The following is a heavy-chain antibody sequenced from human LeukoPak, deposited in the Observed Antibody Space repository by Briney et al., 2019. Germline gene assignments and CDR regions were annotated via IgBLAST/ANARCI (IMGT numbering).Heavy chain of an antibody. D-gene: IGHD6-19*01. CDR2: MSPNSGDT. J-gene: IGHJ6*02. CDR1: GYTFTSYD. CDR3: ARAAAVAGKNYYYYYGMDV. V-gene: IGHV1-8*01. Sequence: GASVKVSCKASGYTFTSYDFNWVRQATGQRPEWMGWMSPNSGDTGYAQKFQGRVTMTRDTSTSTVYMELSSLRSEDTAVYYCARAAAVAGKNYYYYYGMDVWGQGTTVTVSS.